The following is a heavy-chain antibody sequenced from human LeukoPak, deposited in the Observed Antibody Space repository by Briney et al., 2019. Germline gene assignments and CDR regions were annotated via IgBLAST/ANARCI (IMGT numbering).Heavy chain of an antibody. V-gene: IGHV7-4-1*02. D-gene: IGHD3-22*01. CDR1: GYTFTSYA. CDR3: ARATYYYDSSGYYPGYYGMDV. Sequence: ASVKVSCKASGYTFTSYAMNWVRQAPGQGLEWMGWINTNTGNPTYAQGFTGRFVFSLDTSVSTAYLQISSLKAEDTAVYYCARATYYYDSSGYYPGYYGMDVWGQGTTVTVSS. CDR2: INTNTGNP. J-gene: IGHJ6*02.